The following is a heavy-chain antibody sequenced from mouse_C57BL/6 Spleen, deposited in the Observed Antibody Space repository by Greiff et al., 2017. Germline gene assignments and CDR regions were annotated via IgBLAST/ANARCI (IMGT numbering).Heavy chain of an antibody. CDR2: INPSNGGT. V-gene: IGHV1-53*01. J-gene: IGHJ1*03. CDR3: ARFDYDWDFDV. Sequence: VQLQQSGTELVKPGASVKLSCKASGYTFTSYWMHWVKQRPGQGLEWIGNINPSNGGTNYNEKFKSKATLTVDKSSSTASMQLSSLTSEESAVYYWARFDYDWDFDVWGTGTTVTVSS. CDR1: GYTFTSYW. D-gene: IGHD2-4*01.